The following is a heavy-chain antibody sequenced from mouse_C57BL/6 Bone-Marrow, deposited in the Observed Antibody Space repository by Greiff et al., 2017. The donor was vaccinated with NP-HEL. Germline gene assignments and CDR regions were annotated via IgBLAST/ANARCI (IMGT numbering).Heavy chain of an antibody. CDR1: GFNIKDDY. V-gene: IGHV14-4*01. CDR2: IDPENGDT. Sequence: EVQLQQSGAELVRPGASVKLSCTASGFNIKDDYMHWVKQRPEQGLEWIGWIDPENGDTEYASKFQGKATITADTSSNTAYLQLSSLTSEDTAVYYCTTAQVTSWFAYWGQGTLVTVSA. CDR3: TTAQVTSWFAY. D-gene: IGHD3-2*02. J-gene: IGHJ3*01.